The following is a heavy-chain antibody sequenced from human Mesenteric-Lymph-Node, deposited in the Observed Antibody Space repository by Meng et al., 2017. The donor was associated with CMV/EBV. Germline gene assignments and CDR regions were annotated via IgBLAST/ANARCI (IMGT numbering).Heavy chain of an antibody. CDR2: IYSGGST. J-gene: IGHJ4*02. V-gene: IGHV3-66*02. CDR3: ARTTYYYDSSGYYYDY. CDR1: GFTFSSYS. Sequence: LSLTCAASGFTFSSYSMNWVRQAPGKGLEWVSVIYSGGSTYYADSVKGRFTISRDNSKNTLYLQMNSLRAEDTAVYYCARTTYYYDSSGYYYDYWGQGTLVTVSS. D-gene: IGHD3-22*01.